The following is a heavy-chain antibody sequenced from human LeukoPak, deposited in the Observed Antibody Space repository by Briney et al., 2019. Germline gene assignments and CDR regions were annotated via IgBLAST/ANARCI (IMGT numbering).Heavy chain of an antibody. D-gene: IGHD3-9*01. CDR3: AKSGGGDILTGYNYFDF. CDR1: GFAFGDYA. V-gene: IGHV3-9*01. Sequence: GRSLRLSCAASGFAFGDYAMHWVRQPPGKGLEWVSGINWNRGSIAYADPVKGRLTISRDNAKNSLYLQMNSLRVEDTALYYCAKSGGGDILTGYNYFDFWGQGTLVTVSS. CDR2: INWNRGSI. J-gene: IGHJ4*02.